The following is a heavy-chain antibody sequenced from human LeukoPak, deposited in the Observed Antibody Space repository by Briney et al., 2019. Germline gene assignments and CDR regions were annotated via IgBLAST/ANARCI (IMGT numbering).Heavy chain of an antibody. CDR3: ARVAMVRGAGVANWFDP. V-gene: IGHV1-46*01. CDR1: GYTFTSYH. J-gene: IGHJ5*02. CDR2: INTRSGNT. D-gene: IGHD3-10*01. Sequence: ASVKDSCQASGYTFTSYHIHWVRQAPGQGLEWMGIINTRSGNTNYAQKFQGSVRLTRDTSTDIVYMEMNSLRFEDTAVYYCARVAMVRGAGVANWFDPWGQGTLVTVSS.